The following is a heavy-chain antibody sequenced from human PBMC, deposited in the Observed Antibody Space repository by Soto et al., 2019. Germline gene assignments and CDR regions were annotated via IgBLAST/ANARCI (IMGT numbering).Heavy chain of an antibody. CDR2: INPSGGST. CDR3: AGERIAAADPGAAYYYYGMDV. Sequence: ASVKLSCKASGYTFTSYYMHWVRQAPGQGLEWMGIINPSGGSTSYAQKFQGRVTMTRDTSTSTVYMELSSLRSEDTAVYYCAGERIAAADPGAAYYYYGMDVWGQGTTVTVSS. V-gene: IGHV1-46*01. D-gene: IGHD6-13*01. CDR1: GYTFTSYY. J-gene: IGHJ6*02.